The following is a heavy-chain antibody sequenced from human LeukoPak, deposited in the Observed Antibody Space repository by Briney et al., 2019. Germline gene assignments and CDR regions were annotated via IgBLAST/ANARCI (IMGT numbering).Heavy chain of an antibody. CDR2: IYYSGST. D-gene: IGHD5/OR15-5a*01. J-gene: IGHJ4*02. CDR1: GGSISSSSYY. V-gene: IGHV4-39*01. CDR3: ARHVNDFRPY. Sequence: SETLSLTCTVSGGSISSSSYYWGWIRQPPGKGLEWIGSIYYSGSTYYNPSLKSRVTISVDTSKNQFSLKLSSVTAADTAVYYCARHVNDFRPYWGQGTLVTVSS.